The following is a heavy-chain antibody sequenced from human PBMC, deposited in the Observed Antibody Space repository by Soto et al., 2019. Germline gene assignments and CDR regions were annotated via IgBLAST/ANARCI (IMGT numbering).Heavy chain of an antibody. V-gene: IGHV3-33*01. D-gene: IGHD5-12*01. J-gene: IGHJ4*02. Sequence: GGSLRLSCAASEFTFSTYGMHGFPQAPGKGLECVALMWYDGSAKYYADSVKGRFTISRDNSKNTLYLQMNSLRAEDTAVYYCARDHGGYLTYFDYWGRGTLVTVSS. CDR1: EFTFSTYG. CDR3: ARDHGGYLTYFDY. CDR2: MWYDGSAK.